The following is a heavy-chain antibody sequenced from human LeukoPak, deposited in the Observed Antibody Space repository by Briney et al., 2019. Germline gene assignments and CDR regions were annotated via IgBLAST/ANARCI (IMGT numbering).Heavy chain of an antibody. J-gene: IGHJ4*02. CDR2: IIPILGIA. CDR3: ARRVGVYQYFDY. Sequence: GSSVKVSCKASGGTFSSYAISWVRQAPGQGLEWMGRIIPILGIANYAQKFQGRLTITADKSTSTAYMELSSLRSEDTAVYYCARRVGVYQYFDYWGQGTLVTVSS. CDR1: GGTFSSYA. D-gene: IGHD5/OR15-5a*01. V-gene: IGHV1-69*04.